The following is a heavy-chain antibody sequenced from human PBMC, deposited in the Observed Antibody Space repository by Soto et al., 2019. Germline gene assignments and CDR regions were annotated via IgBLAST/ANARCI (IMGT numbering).Heavy chain of an antibody. CDR1: GCTFSSYA. V-gene: IGHV3-23*01. CDR3: AKDLIVVVVAATKRIDY. Sequence: GRSLRLPCSPSGCTFSSYAMSWLPQAPGKVLEWVSAISGSGGSTYYADSVKGRFTISRDNSKNTLYLQMNSLRAEDTAVYYCAKDLIVVVVAATKRIDYWGQGT. J-gene: IGHJ4*02. D-gene: IGHD2-15*01. CDR2: ISGSGGST.